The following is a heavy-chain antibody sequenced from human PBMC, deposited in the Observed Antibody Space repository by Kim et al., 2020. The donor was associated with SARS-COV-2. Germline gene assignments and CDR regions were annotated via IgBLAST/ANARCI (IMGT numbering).Heavy chain of an antibody. D-gene: IGHD4-17*01. CDR3: ARLRTGMTTLYYYGMDV. V-gene: IGHV4-31*03. CDR1: GGSISSGGYY. J-gene: IGHJ6*02. Sequence: SETLSLTCTVSGGSISSGGYYWSWIRQHPGKGLEWSGYIYYSGSTYYNPSLKSRVTISVDTSKNQFSLKLSSVTAAETAVYYCARLRTGMTTLYYYGMDVWGQRTTVTVSS. CDR2: IYYSGST.